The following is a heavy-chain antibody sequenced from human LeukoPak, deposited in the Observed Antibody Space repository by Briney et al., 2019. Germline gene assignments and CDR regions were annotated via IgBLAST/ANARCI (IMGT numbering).Heavy chain of an antibody. V-gene: IGHV1-69*13. CDR1: GGTFSSYA. CDR2: IIPIFGTA. CDR3: ARRPQHDYGDLRED. Sequence: SVKVSCKASGGTFSSYAISWVRQAPGQGLEWMGGIIPIFGTANYAQKFQGRVTITADESTSTAYMELSSLRSEDTAVYYCARRPQHDYGDLREDWGQGTLVIVSA. J-gene: IGHJ4*02. D-gene: IGHD4-17*01.